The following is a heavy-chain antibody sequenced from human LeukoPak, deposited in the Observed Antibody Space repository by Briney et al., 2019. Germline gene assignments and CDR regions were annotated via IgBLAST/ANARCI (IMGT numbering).Heavy chain of an antibody. J-gene: IGHJ3*02. CDR3: ARGLRYFDWLLYRNAFDI. V-gene: IGHV3-66*01. CDR1: GFTVSSNY. D-gene: IGHD3-9*01. Sequence: GGSLRLSCAASGFTVSSNYMSWVRQAPGKGLEWVSVIYSGGSTYYADSVKGRFTISRDNAKNSLYLQMSSLRAEDTAVYYCARGLRYFDWLLYRNAFDIWGQGTMVTVSS. CDR2: IYSGGST.